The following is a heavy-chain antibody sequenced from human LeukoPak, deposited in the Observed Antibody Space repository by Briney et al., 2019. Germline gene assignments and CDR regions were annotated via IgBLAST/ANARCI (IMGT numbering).Heavy chain of an antibody. D-gene: IGHD1-26*01. Sequence: GGSLRLSCASSGFTFNSYAMSWVRQAPEKGLEWVATISGSGGGTYYADSVKGRFAISRDDSKNTLYLQMNSLRAEDTAVYYCAKDLGRYRNNYFDYWGQGTLVTVSS. J-gene: IGHJ4*02. V-gene: IGHV3-23*01. CDR2: ISGSGGGT. CDR3: AKDLGRYRNNYFDY. CDR1: GFTFNSYA.